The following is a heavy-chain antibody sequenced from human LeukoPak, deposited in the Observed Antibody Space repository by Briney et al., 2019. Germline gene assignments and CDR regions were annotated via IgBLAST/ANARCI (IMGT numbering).Heavy chain of an antibody. J-gene: IGHJ4*02. CDR2: INPNSGGT. Sequence: ASVKVSCKAAGYTLTGYYMHWLRQAPGQGLEWMGWINPNSGGTSYAQKFQGRVTMTRDTSISTAYMELSRLRSDDTAVYYCARGRCSSRSCYLFDNWGQGTLVTVSS. CDR1: GYTLTGYY. D-gene: IGHD2-2*01. CDR3: ARGRCSSRSCYLFDN. V-gene: IGHV1-2*02.